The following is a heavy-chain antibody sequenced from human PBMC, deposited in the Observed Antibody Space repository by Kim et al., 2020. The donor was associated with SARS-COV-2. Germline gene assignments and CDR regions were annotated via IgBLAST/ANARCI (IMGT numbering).Heavy chain of an antibody. V-gene: IGHV3-30*07. J-gene: IGHJ4*02. CDR3: ARDGGVGATTGLDY. Sequence: ADSVKGRFTISRADSKNTLYLQMNSLRAEDTAVYYCARDGGVGATTGLDYWGQGTLVTVSS. D-gene: IGHD1-26*01.